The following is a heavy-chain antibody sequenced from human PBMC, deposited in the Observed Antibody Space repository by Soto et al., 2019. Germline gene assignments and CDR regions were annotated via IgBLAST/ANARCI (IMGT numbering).Heavy chain of an antibody. J-gene: IGHJ4*02. CDR2: ISGSGGST. CDR1: GFTFSSYA. V-gene: IGHV3-23*01. CDR3: VKDLGTMMRAALDY. Sequence: EVQLLESGGGLVQPGGSLRLSCAASGFTFSSYAMNWVRQAPGKGLEWVSAISGSGGSTYYADSVKGRFTISRDHSKNTLYLQMNSLRAEDTAVYYCVKDLGTMMRAALDYWGQGTLVTVSS. D-gene: IGHD3-22*01.